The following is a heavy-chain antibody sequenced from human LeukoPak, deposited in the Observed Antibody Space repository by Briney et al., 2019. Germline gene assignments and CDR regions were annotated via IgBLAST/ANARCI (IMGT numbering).Heavy chain of an antibody. CDR3: ARRWDVEFSEGIWFHTLHV. V-gene: IGHV4-34*01. D-gene: IGHD3-10*01. J-gene: IGHJ6*04. CDR2: INDSGNS. Sequence: PSETLSLTCAVYGGSMRGYSFNWIRQPPGKGLEWVGEINDSGNSNYNPSLKSRVTMSVDMSKNQFSLRLSSVTAADSAVYFCARRWDVEFSEGIWFHTLHVWGKGTTVTVSP. CDR1: GGSMRGYS.